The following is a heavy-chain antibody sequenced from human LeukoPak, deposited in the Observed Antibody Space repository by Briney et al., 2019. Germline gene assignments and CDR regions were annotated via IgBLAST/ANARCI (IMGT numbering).Heavy chain of an antibody. CDR1: GFTFSSYS. Sequence: GGSLILSCAASGFTFSSYSMNWVRQAPGKGLEWVSSISSSSSYIYYADSVKGRFTISRDNAKNSLYLQINSLRAEDTAVYYCARGYSGSYLIGARFDYWGQGTLVTVSS. J-gene: IGHJ4*02. CDR3: ARGYSGSYLIGARFDY. D-gene: IGHD1-26*01. V-gene: IGHV3-21*01. CDR2: ISSSSSYI.